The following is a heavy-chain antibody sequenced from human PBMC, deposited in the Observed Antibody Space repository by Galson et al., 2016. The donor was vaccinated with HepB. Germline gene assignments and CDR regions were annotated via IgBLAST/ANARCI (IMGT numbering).Heavy chain of an antibody. V-gene: IGHV3-48*04. D-gene: IGHD3-3*01. CDR2: ISSSSATI. CDR1: GFSFSTYT. CDR3: TRDGALPGGWVWSDP. J-gene: IGHJ5*02. Sequence: SLRLSCAASGFSFSTYTMNWVRQAPGKGLEWVASISSSSATIYYVDSVKGRIAVSRDNAKNSVYLQMNSLRVEDTAIYYCTRDGALPGGWVWSDPWGQGTLVIVSS.